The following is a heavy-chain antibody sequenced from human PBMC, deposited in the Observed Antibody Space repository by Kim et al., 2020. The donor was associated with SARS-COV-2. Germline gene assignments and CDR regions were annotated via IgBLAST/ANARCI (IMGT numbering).Heavy chain of an antibody. Sequence: SETLSLTCTVSGGSISSGDYYWSWIRQPPGKGLEWIGYIYYSGSTYYNPSLKSRVTISVDTSKNQFSLKLSSVTAADTAVYYCARAAYYGSGSYVAFDIWGQGTMVTVSS. CDR2: IYYSGST. CDR3: ARAAYYGSGSYVAFDI. D-gene: IGHD3-10*01. V-gene: IGHV4-30-4*01. CDR1: GGSISSGDYY. J-gene: IGHJ3*02.